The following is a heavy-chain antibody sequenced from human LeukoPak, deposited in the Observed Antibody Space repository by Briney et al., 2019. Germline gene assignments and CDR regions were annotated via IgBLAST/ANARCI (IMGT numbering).Heavy chain of an antibody. V-gene: IGHV3-53*01. CDR2: IYSGRIT. CDR3: ARGHLVGTTSAYYYMDV. D-gene: IGHD1-26*01. CDR1: GFTVSSNH. Sequence: PGGSLRLSCAASGFTVSSNHMSWVRQAPGKGPEGVSLIYSGRITYYADSVKARFTISRDNSKNTLYLQMNSLRAEDTAVYYCARGHLVGTTSAYYYMDVWGKGTTVTVSS. J-gene: IGHJ6*03.